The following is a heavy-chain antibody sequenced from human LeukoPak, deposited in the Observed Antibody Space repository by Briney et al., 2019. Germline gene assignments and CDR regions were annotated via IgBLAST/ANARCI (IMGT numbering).Heavy chain of an antibody. CDR3: TTSSQLLHMGDFDY. CDR2: IRYDGSNK. D-gene: IGHD2-2*01. Sequence: GGSLRLSCAASGFNFRSSGMHWVRQAPGKGLEWVAFIRYDGSNKYYADSVKGRFTISRDNSKNTLYLQMNSLRAEDTAVYYCTTSSQLLHMGDFDYWGQGTLVTVSS. CDR1: GFNFRSSG. V-gene: IGHV3-30*02. J-gene: IGHJ4*02.